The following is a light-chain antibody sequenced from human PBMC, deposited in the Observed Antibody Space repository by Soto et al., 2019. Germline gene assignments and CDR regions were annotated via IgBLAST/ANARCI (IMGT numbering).Light chain of an antibody. CDR3: QQSYSTPFVT. CDR2: DVS. V-gene: IGKV1-39*01. CDR1: QLISSW. J-gene: IGKJ5*01. Sequence: DIQIGQSPSNLSASVGDRVTITCPASQLISSWLAWYQQQPGKAPNLLIYDVSSLQSGVPSRFSGSRSATAFTPTTSSLQPADYATYYCQQSYSTPFVTFGQGTRLEIK.